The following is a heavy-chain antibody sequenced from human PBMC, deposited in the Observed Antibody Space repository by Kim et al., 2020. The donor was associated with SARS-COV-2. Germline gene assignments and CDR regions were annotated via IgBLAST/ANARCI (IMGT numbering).Heavy chain of an antibody. CDR2: GNSA. Sequence: GNSAYYADSVQGRFTISRDNSKDTLYLQMNSLRAADSAVYYCVTNPPRTAWGQGTLVTVSS. V-gene: IGHV3-23*01. D-gene: IGHD1-1*01. J-gene: IGHJ5*02. CDR3: VTNPPRTA.